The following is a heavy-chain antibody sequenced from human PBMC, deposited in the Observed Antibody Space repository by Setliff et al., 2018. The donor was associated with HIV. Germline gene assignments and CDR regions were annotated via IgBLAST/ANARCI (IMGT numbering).Heavy chain of an antibody. CDR3: AREIGDYYDSSGYYPPTDYYYGMDV. J-gene: IGHJ6*02. CDR2: ISAYNGNT. Sequence: GASVKVSCKASGYTFTSYDISWVRQAPGQGLEWMDWISAYNGNTNYAQKLQGRVTMTTDTSTSTAYMELRSLRSDDTAVYYCAREIGDYYDSSGYYPPTDYYYGMDVWGQGTTVTVSS. V-gene: IGHV1-18*01. CDR1: GYTFTSYD. D-gene: IGHD3-22*01.